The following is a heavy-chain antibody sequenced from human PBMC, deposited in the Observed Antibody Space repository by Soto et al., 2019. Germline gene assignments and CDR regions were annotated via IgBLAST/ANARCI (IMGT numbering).Heavy chain of an antibody. J-gene: IGHJ4*02. CDR1: GFTFSSYS. D-gene: IGHD3-3*01. CDR3: AREGSEYYDFWSGSHAYYFDY. Sequence: PGGSLRLSCAASGFTFSSYSMNWVRQAPGKGLEWVSSISSSSSYIYYADSVKGRFTISRDNAKNSLYLQMNSLRAEDTAVYYCAREGSEYYDFWSGSHAYYFDYWGQGTLVTVSS. V-gene: IGHV3-21*01. CDR2: ISSSSSYI.